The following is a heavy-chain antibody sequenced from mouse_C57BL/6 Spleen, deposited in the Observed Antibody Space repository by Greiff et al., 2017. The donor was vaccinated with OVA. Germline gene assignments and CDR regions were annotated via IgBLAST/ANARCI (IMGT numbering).Heavy chain of an antibody. J-gene: IGHJ2*01. D-gene: IGHD1-1*01. CDR1: GYAFSSSW. CDR2: IYPGDGDT. V-gene: IGHV1-82*01. CDR3: ARTYYYGSSYVPDY. Sequence: VQLQQSGPELVKPGASVKISCKDSGYAFSSSWMNWVKQRPGKGLEWIGRIYPGDGDTNYNGKFKGKATLTADKSSSTAYMQLSSLTSEDSAVYFCARTYYYGSSYVPDYWGQGTTLTVSS.